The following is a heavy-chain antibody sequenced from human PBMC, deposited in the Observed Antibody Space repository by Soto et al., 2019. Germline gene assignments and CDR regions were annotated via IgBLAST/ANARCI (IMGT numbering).Heavy chain of an antibody. D-gene: IGHD2-2*01. V-gene: IGHV2-5*02. J-gene: IGHJ5*02. CDR1: GFSLSTSGVG. CDR2: IYWDDDK. Sequence: QITLKESGPTLVKPTETLTLTCTFSGFSLSTSGVGVGWIRQPPGKALEWVALIYWDDDKRYSPSLKSRLTITKXXSXNXXVLTMTNMDPVDTATYYCAHGIVRVPAAHLNWFDPWGQGTLVTVSS. CDR3: AHGIVRVPAAHLNWFDP.